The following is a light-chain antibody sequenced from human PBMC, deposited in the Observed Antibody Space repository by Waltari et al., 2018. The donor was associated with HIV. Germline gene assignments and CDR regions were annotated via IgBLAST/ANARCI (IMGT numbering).Light chain of an antibody. CDR1: SLRSYY. CDR2: GKN. CDR3: NSRDSSGNHWV. J-gene: IGLJ3*02. Sequence: SSELTQDPAVSVALGQTVRITCKGDSLRSYYERWYQQKPGQAPVLVIYGKNNRPSGIQDRFSDSSSGNTASLTITGAQAEDEADYYCNSRDSSGNHWVFGGGTKLTVL. V-gene: IGLV3-19*01.